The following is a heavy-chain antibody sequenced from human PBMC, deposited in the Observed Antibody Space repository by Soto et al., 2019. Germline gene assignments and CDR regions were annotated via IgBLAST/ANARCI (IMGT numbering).Heavy chain of an antibody. J-gene: IGHJ6*02. Sequence: QVHLVQSGAEVKKPGPSVKVSCKASGGTFSSSAISWVRQAPGQGLEWMGGIIPILGPANYAQKFQGRVTIIADESTTTVYMELSGLRSADTAVYYCARVKREYNYGSLDFYYYGMDVWGQGTTVTVSS. D-gene: IGHD5-18*01. CDR3: ARVKREYNYGSLDFYYYGMDV. CDR1: GGTFSSSA. V-gene: IGHV1-69*01. CDR2: IIPILGPA.